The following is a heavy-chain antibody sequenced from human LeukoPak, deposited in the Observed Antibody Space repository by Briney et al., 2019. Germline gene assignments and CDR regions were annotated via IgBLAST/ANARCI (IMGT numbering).Heavy chain of an antibody. J-gene: IGHJ4*02. D-gene: IGHD3-22*01. CDR3: ARGEYYYDSSGYYPFDY. CDR2: IYYSGST. Sequence: SETLSLTCTVSGGSISSYYWSWIRQPPGKGLEWIGYIYYSGSTNYNPSLKSRVTISVDPSKNQFSLKLTSVTAADTAVYYCARGEYYYDSSGYYPFDYWGQGTLVTVSS. CDR1: GGSISSYY. V-gene: IGHV4-59*01.